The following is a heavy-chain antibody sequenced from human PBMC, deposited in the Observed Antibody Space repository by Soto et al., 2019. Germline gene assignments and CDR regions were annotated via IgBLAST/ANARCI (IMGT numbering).Heavy chain of an antibody. D-gene: IGHD3-22*01. CDR1: GFTFTSSA. J-gene: IGHJ6*02. V-gene: IGHV1-58*01. CDR3: AAEVRDYYERSGYYQAYYYGMDV. Sequence: SVKVSCKASGFTFTSSAVQWVRQARGQRLEWIGWINVGSGNTNYAQKFQERVTITRDMSTSTAYMELSSLRSEDTAVYYCAAEVRDYYERSGYYQAYYYGMDVWGQGTTVTVSS. CDR2: INVGSGNT.